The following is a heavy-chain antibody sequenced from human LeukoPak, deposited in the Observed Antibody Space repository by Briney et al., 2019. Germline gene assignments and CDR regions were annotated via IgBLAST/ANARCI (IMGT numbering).Heavy chain of an antibody. CDR1: GFTFNSQA. Sequence: PGGSLRLSCAASGFTFNSQAMYWVRQAPGKGLEWVSGIVGSGGSSYYAESVRGRFTISRDNSKNTVYLQMNSLRDEDTAVYYCAKTTFGYSSGRSPGWPVDYWGQGTVVTVSS. D-gene: IGHD6-19*01. V-gene: IGHV3-23*01. CDR3: AKTTFGYSSGRSPGWPVDY. CDR2: IVGSGGSS. J-gene: IGHJ4*02.